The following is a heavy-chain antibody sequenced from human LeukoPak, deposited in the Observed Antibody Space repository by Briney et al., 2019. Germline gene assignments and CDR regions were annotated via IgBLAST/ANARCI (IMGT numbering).Heavy chain of an antibody. CDR3: AREFQFCSSTSCYPWFDP. V-gene: IGHV3-64*01. CDR1: GFTFSSYA. CDR2: ISSNGGST. J-gene: IGHJ5*02. Sequence: PGRSLRLSCAASGFTFSSYAMHWVRQAPGKGLEYVSAISSNGGSTYYANSVKGRFTISRDNSKNTLYLQMGSLRAEDMAVYYCAREFQFCSSTSCYPWFDPWGQGTLVTVSS. D-gene: IGHD2-2*01.